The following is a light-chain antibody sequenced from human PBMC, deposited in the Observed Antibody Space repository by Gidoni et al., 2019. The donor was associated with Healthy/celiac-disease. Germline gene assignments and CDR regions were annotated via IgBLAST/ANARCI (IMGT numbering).Light chain of an antibody. J-gene: IGKJ4*01. Sequence: EIVLTQSPGTLSLSPVERATLSCRASQSVSSNYLAWYQQKPVQAPRLLIYGSSSRATGIPDRFSGSVSGTDFTITISRLEPEDFAVYYCQQYGNSPLTFGGGTKVEIK. CDR1: QSVSSNY. CDR2: GSS. CDR3: QQYGNSPLT. V-gene: IGKV3-20*01.